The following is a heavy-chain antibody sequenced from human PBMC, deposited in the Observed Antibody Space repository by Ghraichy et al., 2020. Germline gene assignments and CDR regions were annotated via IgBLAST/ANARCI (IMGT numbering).Heavy chain of an antibody. J-gene: IGHJ3*02. D-gene: IGHD2-21*02. CDR1: GYTFTSYG. V-gene: IGHV1-18*01. CDR3: ASGLAYCGGDCPNAFDI. Sequence: ASVKVSCKASGYTFTSYGISWVRQAPGQGLEWMGWISAYNGNTNYAQKLQGRVTMTTDTSTSTAYMELRSLRSDDTAVYYCASGLAYCGGDCPNAFDIWGQGTMVTVSS. CDR2: ISAYNGNT.